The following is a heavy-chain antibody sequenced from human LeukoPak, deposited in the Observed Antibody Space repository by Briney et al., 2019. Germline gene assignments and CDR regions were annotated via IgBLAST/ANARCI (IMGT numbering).Heavy chain of an antibody. Sequence: GGSLRLSCAASAFTFSSYGMHWIRQAPGKGLEWVAYIQYDRTNEQYAHSVKGRFRISRDDSNNILYLQMNSLRTEDTAVYYCAKDRCSNGIGCYYYYMEVWGKGTTVTISS. D-gene: IGHD2-8*01. CDR3: AKDRCSNGIGCYYYYMEV. J-gene: IGHJ6*03. CDR2: IQYDRTNE. V-gene: IGHV3-30*02. CDR1: AFTFSSYG.